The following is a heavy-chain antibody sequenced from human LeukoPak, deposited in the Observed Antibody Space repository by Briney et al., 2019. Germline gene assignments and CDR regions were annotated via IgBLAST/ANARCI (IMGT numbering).Heavy chain of an antibody. CDR2: IKQDGSEK. V-gene: IGHV3-7*01. CDR3: AREGGSYYYDSSGYYYFDY. CDR1: GFTFSSYW. D-gene: IGHD3-22*01. J-gene: IGHJ4*02. Sequence: GGSLRLSCAASGFTFSSYWMSWVRQAPGKGLEWVANIKQDGSEKYYVDSVKGRFTISRDNAKNSLYLQMSSLRAEDTAVYYCAREGGSYYYDSSGYYYFDYWGQGTLVTVSS.